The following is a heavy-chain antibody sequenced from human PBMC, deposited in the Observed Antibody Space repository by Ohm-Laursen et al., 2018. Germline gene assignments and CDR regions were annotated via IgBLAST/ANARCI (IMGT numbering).Heavy chain of an antibody. D-gene: IGHD2-8*02. Sequence: TLSLTCTVSGGSISSYYWSWIRQPPGKGLEWIGYIYYSGSTNYNPSLKSRVTISVDTSKNQFSLKLSSVTAADTAVYYCARDTGDYGMDVWGQGTTVTVSS. CDR1: GGSISSYY. V-gene: IGHV4-59*01. CDR3: ARDTGDYGMDV. J-gene: IGHJ6*02. CDR2: IYYSGST.